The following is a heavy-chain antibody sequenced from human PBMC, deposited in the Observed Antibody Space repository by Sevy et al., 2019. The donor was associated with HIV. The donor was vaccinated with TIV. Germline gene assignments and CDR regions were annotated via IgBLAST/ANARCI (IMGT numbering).Heavy chain of an antibody. V-gene: IGHV3-23*01. CDR1: AFTFSTYA. Sequence: GGSLRLSCAASAFTFSTYAMGWVRQAAGKGLEWVSSISDSGGATKYADSVNGRFIISRDNSNNTLYLQMNSLRVEDTALYYCAKDAIMTTVISSFDSWGQGTLVTVSS. CDR3: AKDAIMTTVISSFDS. CDR2: ISDSGGAT. J-gene: IGHJ4*02. D-gene: IGHD4-4*01.